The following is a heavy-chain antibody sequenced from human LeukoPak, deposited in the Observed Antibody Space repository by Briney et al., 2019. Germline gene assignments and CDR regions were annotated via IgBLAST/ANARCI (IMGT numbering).Heavy chain of an antibody. J-gene: IGHJ6*03. D-gene: IGHD6-6*01. CDR1: GGSFSGYY. V-gene: IGHV4-34*01. Sequence: SETLSLTCAVYGGSFSGYYWSWIRQPPGKGLEWIGEINHSGSTNYNPSLKSRVTISVDTSKNQFSLKLSSGAAADTAVYYCGRRSILEPKDIPARLYYYYMDVWGKGTTVTVSS. CDR2: INHSGST. CDR3: GRRSILEPKDIPARLYYYYMDV.